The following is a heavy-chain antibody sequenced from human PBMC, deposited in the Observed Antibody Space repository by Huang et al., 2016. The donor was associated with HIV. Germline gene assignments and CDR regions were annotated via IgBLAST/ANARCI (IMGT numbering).Heavy chain of an antibody. D-gene: IGHD3-10*01. CDR3: LSGAEDFDY. V-gene: IGHV7-4-1*02. J-gene: IGHJ4*02. Sequence: QVQLVQSESELKKPGASVKVSCKTSGYIFTRYAVNWVRQAPGQGLEWLGWINTNTGKPTYAQGFTGRYVFSLDTSVRTAFLQISSLKAEDTAVYYCLSGAEDFDYWGQGTLVTVSS. CDR2: INTNTGKP. CDR1: GYIFTRYA.